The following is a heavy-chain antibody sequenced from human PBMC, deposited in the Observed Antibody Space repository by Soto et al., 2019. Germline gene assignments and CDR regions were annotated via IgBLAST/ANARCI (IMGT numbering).Heavy chain of an antibody. J-gene: IGHJ4*02. D-gene: IGHD6-19*01. CDR3: ARDPTRRIAVAGTS. Sequence: QVQLQESGPGLVKPSETLSLTCTVSGGSVSSGSYYWSWIRQPPGKGLEWIGYIYYSGSTNYNPSLKSRVTISVDTSKNQFSLKLSSVTAADTAMYYCARDPTRRIAVAGTSWGQGTLVTVSS. V-gene: IGHV4-61*01. CDR1: GGSVSSGSYY. CDR2: IYYSGST.